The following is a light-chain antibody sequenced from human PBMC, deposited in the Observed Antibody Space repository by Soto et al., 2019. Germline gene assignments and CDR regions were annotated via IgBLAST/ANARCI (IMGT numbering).Light chain of an antibody. J-gene: IGKJ1*01. V-gene: IGKV1-6*02. Sequence: AIQMTQSPSSLSASVGDRVTITCRASQGIRNDLGWYQQKPGKAPKLLIYDASTLHSGVPSRFSGSGSGTAFTLTISSLQPEDFASYYCLQDYTYPWTFGQGTKVEIK. CDR2: DAS. CDR1: QGIRND. CDR3: LQDYTYPWT.